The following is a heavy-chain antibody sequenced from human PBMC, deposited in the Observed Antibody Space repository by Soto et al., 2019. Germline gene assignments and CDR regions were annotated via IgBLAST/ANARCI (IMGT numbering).Heavy chain of an antibody. V-gene: IGHV4-34*01. CDR1: GGSFSGYY. Sequence: SETLSLTCAVYGGSFSGYYWSWIRQPPGKGLEWIGEINHSGSTNYNPSHKSRVTISVDTSKNQFSLKLSSVTAADTAVYYCARVKGSGSYPGGGDGMDVWGQGTTVTVSS. J-gene: IGHJ6*02. CDR3: ARVKGSGSYPGGGDGMDV. CDR2: INHSGST. D-gene: IGHD1-26*01.